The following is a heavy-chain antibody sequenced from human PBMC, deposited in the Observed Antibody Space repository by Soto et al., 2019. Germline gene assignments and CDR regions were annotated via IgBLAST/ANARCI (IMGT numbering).Heavy chain of an antibody. J-gene: IGHJ6*02. CDR1: RGSFSGYY. D-gene: IGHD3-10*01. V-gene: IGHV4-34*01. CDR3: VRQGFGALHGLVDF. Sequence: SEALCLTCAVYRGSFSGYYWSWSLQSPGTGLEWIGEINHSGSTNYNPSLKSRVTVSADTSKNQFSLKLSSVTAADTAVYYCVRQGFGALHGLVDFWGQGSTVTVS. CDR2: INHSGST.